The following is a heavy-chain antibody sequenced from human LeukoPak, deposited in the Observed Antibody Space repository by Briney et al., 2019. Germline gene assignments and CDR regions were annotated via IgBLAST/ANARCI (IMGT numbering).Heavy chain of an antibody. CDR1: GFTFSGFW. J-gene: IGHJ4*02. V-gene: IGHV3-7*04. Sequence: PGGSLRLACAASGFTFSGFWTSWVRPAPTKGLEWVTKIKYDGSDKRYVDSVKGRFTVSRDNANNSLYLQMSSLRAEDTAVYYCVRGGGSFDSWGQGTLVTVSS. D-gene: IGHD3-16*01. CDR2: IKYDGSDK. CDR3: VRGGGSFDS.